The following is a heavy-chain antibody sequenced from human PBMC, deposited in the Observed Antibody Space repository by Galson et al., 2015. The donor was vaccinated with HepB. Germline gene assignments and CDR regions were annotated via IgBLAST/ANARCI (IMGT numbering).Heavy chain of an antibody. CDR1: GFTFDDYA. Sequence: SLRLSCAASGFTFDDYAMNWVRQAPGKGLDWVSGISGSGGDTDYVDSVKGRFTISRDNSRNTLYLQMNSLIAEDTAVYYCAKGVYGSGWPDWGQGTLVTVSS. CDR2: ISGSGGDT. J-gene: IGHJ4*02. V-gene: IGHV3-23*01. CDR3: AKGVYGSGWPD. D-gene: IGHD6-19*01.